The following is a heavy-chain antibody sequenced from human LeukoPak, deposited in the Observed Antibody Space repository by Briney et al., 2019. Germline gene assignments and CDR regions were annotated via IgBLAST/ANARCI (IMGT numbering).Heavy chain of an antibody. CDR3: ARHPLRGYYYGMDV. V-gene: IGHV3-11*01. Sequence: GGSLRLSCAASGFTFSDYYMSWIRQAPGKGLEWVSYISSSGSTIYYADSVKGRFTISRDNAKNSLYLQMNSLRAEDTAVYYCARHPLRGYYYGMDVWGQGTTVTVSS. CDR2: ISSSGSTI. J-gene: IGHJ6*02. CDR1: GFTFSDYY.